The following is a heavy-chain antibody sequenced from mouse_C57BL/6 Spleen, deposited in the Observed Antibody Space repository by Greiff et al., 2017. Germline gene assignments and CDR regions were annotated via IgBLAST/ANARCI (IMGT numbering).Heavy chain of an antibody. J-gene: IGHJ2*01. Sequence: EVQLQQSGPGLVKPSQSLSLTCSVTGYSITSGYYWNWIRQFPGNKLEWMGYISYDGSNNYNPSLKNRISITRDTSKNQVFLNLNSVTTEDTATYYCARTIYYYASYYFDYWGQGTTLTVSS. CDR2: ISYDGSN. V-gene: IGHV3-6*01. CDR3: ARTIYYYASYYFDY. D-gene: IGHD1-1*01. CDR1: GYSITSGYY.